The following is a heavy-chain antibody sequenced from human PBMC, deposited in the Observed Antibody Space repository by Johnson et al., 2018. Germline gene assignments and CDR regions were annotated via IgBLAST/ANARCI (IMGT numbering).Heavy chain of an antibody. CDR1: RFTFSSYG. D-gene: IGHD2-2*01. CDR2: IWYDGSNK. CDR3: TRGEPHCSSTSCYYYYGMDV. J-gene: IGHJ6*02. Sequence: QVQLVESGGGVVQLVQSGRSLRLSCAASRFTFSSYGMHWVRQAPGKGLEWVAVIWYDGSNKYYADSGKGRFTISRDNSKTTLYLQMNSLRAEDKAVYYCTRGEPHCSSTSCYYYYGMDVWGQGTTVTVSS. V-gene: IGHV3-33*01.